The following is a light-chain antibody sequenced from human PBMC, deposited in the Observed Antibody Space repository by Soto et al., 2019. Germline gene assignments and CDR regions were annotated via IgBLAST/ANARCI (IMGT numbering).Light chain of an antibody. CDR3: QEYNSDPLLV. V-gene: IGKV1-27*01. CDR1: QGIKNF. Sequence: DIQMTQSPSSLSASVGERVTITCRASQGIKNFLAWYQQKLGKVPKLLIYAASTLESGVPSRFSGSGYGTDFTLTISSLQPEDVATYYCQEYNSDPLLVFVGGTKVEIK. J-gene: IGKJ4*01. CDR2: AAS.